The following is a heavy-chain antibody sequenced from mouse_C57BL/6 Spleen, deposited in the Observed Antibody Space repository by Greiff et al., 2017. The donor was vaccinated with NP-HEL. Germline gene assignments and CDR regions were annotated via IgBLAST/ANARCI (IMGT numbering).Heavy chain of an antibody. Sequence: QVQLQQSGAELVKPGASVKLFCKASGYTFTSYWLHWVKQRPGQGLVWIGMIHPNSGSTNYNEKFKSQATLTLDKSSSEAYMQLRSLTSEDSAVYYCAKPPSNYVSWFAYWGQGTLVTVSA. CDR3: AKPPSNYVSWFAY. CDR1: GYTFTSYW. D-gene: IGHD2-5*01. V-gene: IGHV1-64*01. CDR2: IHPNSGST. J-gene: IGHJ3*01.